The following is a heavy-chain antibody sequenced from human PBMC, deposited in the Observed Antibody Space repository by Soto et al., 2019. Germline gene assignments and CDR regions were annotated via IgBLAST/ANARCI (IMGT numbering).Heavy chain of an antibody. J-gene: IGHJ6*02. V-gene: IGHV1-69*02. D-gene: IGHD5-18*01. Sequence: QVHLVQSGAEVKKPGSSVKVSCKASGGTFSSYTISWVRQSLGQGLEWLGRIIPILGIANYAQKLQGRLTITADKTTSTAYVELSSLRSEDTAVYYCARVDTAMAYDYYYDMDVWGQGTTVTVSS. CDR2: IIPILGIA. CDR1: GGTFSSYT. CDR3: ARVDTAMAYDYYYDMDV.